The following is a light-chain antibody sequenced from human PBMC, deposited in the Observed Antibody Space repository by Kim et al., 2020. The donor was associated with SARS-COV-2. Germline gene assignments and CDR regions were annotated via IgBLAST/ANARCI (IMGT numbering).Light chain of an antibody. CDR3: QQYNNWPGYT. J-gene: IGKJ2*01. V-gene: IGKV3-15*01. Sequence: EIVMTQSPATLSVSPGERATLSCRASQSVSSNLAWYQQKPGQAPRLLIYDASTRATGIPARFSGSGSGTEFTLTISSLQSEDFAVYYCQQYNNWPGYTFGQGTKLEI. CDR2: DAS. CDR1: QSVSSN.